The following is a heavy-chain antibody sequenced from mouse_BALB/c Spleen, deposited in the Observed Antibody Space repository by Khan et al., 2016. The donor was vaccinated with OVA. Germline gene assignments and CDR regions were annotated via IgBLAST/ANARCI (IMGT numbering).Heavy chain of an antibody. CDR1: GFSLTSYG. V-gene: IGHV2-9*02. D-gene: IGHD1-3*01. J-gene: IGHJ2*01. CDR3: ARLKDI. Sequence: QVQLKQSGPGLVAPSQSLSITCTVSGFSLTSYGVHWVRQPPGKGLEWLGVIWAGGSTNYNYALMSRLSISKDNSKSQVFLKMNSLQTDDTAMYYCARLKDIWGQGTTLTVSS. CDR2: IWAGGST.